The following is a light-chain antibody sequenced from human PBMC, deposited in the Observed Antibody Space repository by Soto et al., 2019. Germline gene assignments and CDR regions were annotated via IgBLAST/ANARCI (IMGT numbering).Light chain of an antibody. CDR2: KAS. Sequence: DIQMTQSPSTLSASVGDRVTITCRASQSISSWLAWYQQKPGEATKLLIYKASSLESGVPSRFSGSGSGTEFTLTISSLQPDDFAAYYCQQYNSYSRTFGQGTKVEIK. CDR1: QSISSW. J-gene: IGKJ1*01. CDR3: QQYNSYSRT. V-gene: IGKV1-5*03.